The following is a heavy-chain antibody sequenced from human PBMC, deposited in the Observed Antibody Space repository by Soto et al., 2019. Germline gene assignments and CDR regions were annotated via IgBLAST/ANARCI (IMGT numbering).Heavy chain of an antibody. V-gene: IGHV4-4*02. CDR3: ARRVGDTTMVPAYYFDY. D-gene: IGHD5-18*01. J-gene: IGHJ4*02. CDR1: GASISSNNW. CDR2: ISHTGST. Sequence: QVQLQESGPGLVEPSGTLSLTCAVSGASISSNNWWNWVRQPPGKGLEWIAEISHTGSTNYNSSLKSRVTISVDKSKNQFSLRLSSVTAADTAVYYCARRVGDTTMVPAYYFDYWGQGTLVTVSS.